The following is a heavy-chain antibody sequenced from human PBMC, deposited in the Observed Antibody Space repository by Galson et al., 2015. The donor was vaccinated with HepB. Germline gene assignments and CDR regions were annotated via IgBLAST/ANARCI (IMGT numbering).Heavy chain of an antibody. J-gene: IGHJ4*02. Sequence: SLRLSCAASGFTFSSYAMHWVRQAPGKGLEWVAVISYDGSNKYYADSVKGRFTISRDNSKNTLYLQMNSLRVEDTAVYYCARDRPRTIQLTWSLSLWGQGTLVTVSS. V-gene: IGHV3-30*04. CDR3: ARDRPRTIQLTWSLSL. CDR1: GFTFSSYA. D-gene: IGHD1-14*01. CDR2: ISYDGSNK.